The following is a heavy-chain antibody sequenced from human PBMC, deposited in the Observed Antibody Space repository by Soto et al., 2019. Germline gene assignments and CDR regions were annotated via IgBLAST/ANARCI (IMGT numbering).Heavy chain of an antibody. V-gene: IGHV4-31*03. CDR3: ARDAPETAPY. CDR1: GGSISNGDYY. J-gene: IGHJ4*02. CDR2: NNYRGST. D-gene: IGHD2-2*01. Sequence: QVQLQESGPGLVKPSQTLSLTCTVSGGSISNGDYYWNWIRQHPEKGLEWIGYNNYRGSTFYNPSLKSRIIISVEKSKNQFSLKLSSVTAADTAVYYCARDAPETAPYWGQGTLVTVSS.